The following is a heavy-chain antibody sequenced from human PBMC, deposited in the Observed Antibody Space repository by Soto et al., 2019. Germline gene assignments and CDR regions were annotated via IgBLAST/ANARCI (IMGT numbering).Heavy chain of an antibody. V-gene: IGHV3-74*01. D-gene: IGHD4-4*01. Sequence: EVQLVESGGGLVQPGGSLRLSCAASGFIFSSHWMHWVRQAPGKGLVWVARINSDGSSTNYADSVKGRFTISRDNAKNTLYLQMNSLRAEVTAMYYCARVYSGNSVFDYWGQGTQATVSS. CDR3: ARVYSGNSVFDY. J-gene: IGHJ4*02. CDR1: GFIFSSHW. CDR2: INSDGSST.